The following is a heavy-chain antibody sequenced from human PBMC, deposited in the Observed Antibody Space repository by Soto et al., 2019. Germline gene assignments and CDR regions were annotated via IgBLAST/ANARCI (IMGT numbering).Heavy chain of an antibody. V-gene: IGHV3-30*04. J-gene: IGHJ5*02. D-gene: IGHD6-13*01. CDR1: GFTFSSYA. CDR2: ISYDGSLE. Sequence: GGSLRLSCAASGFTFSSYAIHWVRQAPGKGLEWVAVISYDGSLEYYADSVKGRFTISRDNSKNTLYLQMNSLRGEDTAVYYCARAAYSSSWNWFDPWGQGTLVTVSS. CDR3: ARAAYSSSWNWFDP.